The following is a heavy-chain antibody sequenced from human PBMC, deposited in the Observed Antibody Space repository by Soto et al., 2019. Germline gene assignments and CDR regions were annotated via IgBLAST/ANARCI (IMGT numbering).Heavy chain of an antibody. CDR1: GGSISIINW. D-gene: IGHD1-26*01. CDR3: ARGGYYFYMDV. V-gene: IGHV4-4*02. Sequence: QVQLQESGPGLVKPSETLSLTCAVSGGSISIINWWSWVRQTPGKGLEWIGQIHHSGSTNYSPARTSRVPIPVDKSKNQFSLKMISVTAADTDVYYCARGGYYFYMDVWGKGTTVTVSS. J-gene: IGHJ6*03. CDR2: IHHSGST.